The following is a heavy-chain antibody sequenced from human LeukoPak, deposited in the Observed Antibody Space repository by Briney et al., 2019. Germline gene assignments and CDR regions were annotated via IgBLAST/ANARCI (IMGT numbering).Heavy chain of an antibody. CDR2: ISSSSSTI. J-gene: IGHJ4*02. CDR1: GFTFSSYS. D-gene: IGHD3-16*02. CDR3: ARERLRLGELSLTYFDY. V-gene: IGHV3-48*04. Sequence: PGGSLRLSCAVSGFTFSSYSMNWVRQAPGKGLEWVSYISSSSSTIYYADSVKGRFTISRDDAKNSLYLQMNSLRAEDTAVYYCARERLRLGELSLTYFDYWGQGTLVTVSS.